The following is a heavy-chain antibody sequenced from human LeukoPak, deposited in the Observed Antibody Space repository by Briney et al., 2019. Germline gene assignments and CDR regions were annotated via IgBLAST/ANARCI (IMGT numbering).Heavy chain of an antibody. CDR2: IYYSGST. CDR3: ARLDWLPYYFDY. D-gene: IGHD3-9*01. Sequence: SETLSLTCTVSGGSISSYYWSWIRQPPGKGLEWIGYIYYSGSTNYNPSLKSRVTISVDTSKNQFSLKLSSVTAADTAVYYCARLDWLPYYFDYWGQGTLVTVSS. J-gene: IGHJ4*02. CDR1: GGSISSYY. V-gene: IGHV4-59*01.